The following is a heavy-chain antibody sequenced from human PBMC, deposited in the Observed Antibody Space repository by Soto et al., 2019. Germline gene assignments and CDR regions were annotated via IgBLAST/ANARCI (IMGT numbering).Heavy chain of an antibody. D-gene: IGHD3-10*01. CDR1: GFTFSSYG. Sequence: PGGSLRLSCAASGFTFSSYGMHWVRQAPGKGLEWVAVIWYDGSNKYYADSVKGRFTISRDNCKNALYLQMNSLRAEDTAVYYCARDGVMVSVFDYWGQGTLVTVSS. J-gene: IGHJ4*02. CDR3: ARDGVMVSVFDY. CDR2: IWYDGSNK. V-gene: IGHV3-33*01.